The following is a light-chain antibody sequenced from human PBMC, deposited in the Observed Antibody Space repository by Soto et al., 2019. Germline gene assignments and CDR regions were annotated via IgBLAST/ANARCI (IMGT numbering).Light chain of an antibody. V-gene: IGLV1-40*01. J-gene: IGLJ1*01. CDR2: GNT. CDR1: SSNIGAGYG. CDR3: QSYDSSLSGYV. Sequence: QSVLTQPPSVSGAPGQRVIISCTGSSSNIGAGYGVHWYQQLPGRVPKLLIYGNTNRPSGVPDRFSGSKSDTSGSLAITGLEAEDEADYYYQSYDSSLSGYVFGTGTKVTVL.